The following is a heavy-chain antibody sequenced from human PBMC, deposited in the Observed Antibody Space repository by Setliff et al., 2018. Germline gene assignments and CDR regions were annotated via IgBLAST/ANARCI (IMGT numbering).Heavy chain of an antibody. D-gene: IGHD6-13*01. CDR3: ARQQQLVIGSTAYYYYGMDV. V-gene: IGHV4-39*07. CDR1: GGSISSSSYY. Sequence: PSEPLSLTCTVSGGSISSSSYYWGWIRQPPGKGLEWIGIIYYSGSTYYNPSLKSRVTISVDTSKNQFSLKLSSVTAADTAVYYCARQQQLVIGSTAYYYYGMDVWGQGTTVTVSS. CDR2: IYYSGST. J-gene: IGHJ6*02.